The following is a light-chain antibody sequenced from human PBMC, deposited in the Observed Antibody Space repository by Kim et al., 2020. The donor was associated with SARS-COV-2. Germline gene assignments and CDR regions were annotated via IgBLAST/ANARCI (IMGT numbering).Light chain of an antibody. Sequence: PGQRGTISCSGSSSSIGTNIVNWYQHLPGTAPKLLVYSNNQRPSGVPDRFSGSKSGTSASLAISGLQSEDEADYYCATWDDSLNGLFGGGTQLTVL. V-gene: IGLV1-44*01. J-gene: IGLJ3*02. CDR3: ATWDDSLNGL. CDR1: SSSIGTNI. CDR2: SNN.